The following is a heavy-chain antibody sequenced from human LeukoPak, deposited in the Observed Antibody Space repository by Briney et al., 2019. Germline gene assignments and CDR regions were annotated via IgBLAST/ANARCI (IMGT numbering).Heavy chain of an antibody. D-gene: IGHD6-13*01. J-gene: IGHJ4*02. CDR2: IDPSDFDT. V-gene: IGHV5-51*01. Sequence: AECLQSSCTGSGYSSSGGCISCVGHVTRKGREWMGIIDPSDFDTRYSPSFQGQVTISAHRSISPACLQWSSLKASNTAMYYCGRGRVAAFSTSLSYWGEGALVTDSS. CDR3: GRGRVAAFSTSLSY. CDR1: GYSSSGGC.